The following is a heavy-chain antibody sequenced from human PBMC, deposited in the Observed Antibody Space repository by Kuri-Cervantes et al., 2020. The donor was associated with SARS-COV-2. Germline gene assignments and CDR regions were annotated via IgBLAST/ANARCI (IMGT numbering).Heavy chain of an antibody. Sequence: GESLKISCTASGFIFSDYYMTWIRQAPGKGLEWVSNIGPSGTTKYYADSVKGRFTISGDNAKNSLYLQMSSLRAEDTAVYYCAKEGASSGSYFDYWGQGTLVTVSS. J-gene: IGHJ4*02. CDR3: AKEGASSGSYFDY. CDR1: GFIFSDYY. V-gene: IGHV3-11*04. D-gene: IGHD1-26*01. CDR2: IGPSGTTK.